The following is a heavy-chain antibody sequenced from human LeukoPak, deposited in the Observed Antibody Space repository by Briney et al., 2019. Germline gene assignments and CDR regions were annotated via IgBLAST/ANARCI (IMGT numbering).Heavy chain of an antibody. CDR2: IIPIFGTA. D-gene: IGHD3-22*01. CDR1: GGTFISYA. CDR3: AASSRYYDSSGYAVGAFDI. J-gene: IGHJ3*02. V-gene: IGHV1-69*01. Sequence: GASVKVSCKASGGTFISYAISWVRQAPGQGLEWMGGIIPIFGTANYAQKFQGRVTITADESTSTAYVELSSLRSEDTAVYYCAASSRYYDSSGYAVGAFDIWGQGTMVTVSS.